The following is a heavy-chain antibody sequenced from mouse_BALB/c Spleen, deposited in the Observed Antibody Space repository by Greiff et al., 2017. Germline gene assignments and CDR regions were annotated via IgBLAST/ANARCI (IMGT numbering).Heavy chain of an antibody. Sequence: EVHLVESGGGLVQPGGSLKLSCAASGFTFSSYGMSWVRQTPDKRLELVATINSNGGSTYYPDSVKGRFTISRDNAKNTLYLQMSSLKSEDTAMYYCARALHYYGYWYFDVWGAGTTVTVSS. CDR3: ARALHYYGYWYFDV. CDR2: INSNGGST. CDR1: GFTFSSYG. J-gene: IGHJ1*01. V-gene: IGHV5-6-3*01. D-gene: IGHD1-2*01.